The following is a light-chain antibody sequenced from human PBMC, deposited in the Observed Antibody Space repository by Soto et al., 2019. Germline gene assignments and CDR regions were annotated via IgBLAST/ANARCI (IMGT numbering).Light chain of an antibody. Sequence: EIVLTQSPGTLSLSPGERATLSCRASQSVSSSYLAWYQQKPGQAPRLLIYGASSRATGIPDRFSGSGSGTDFPLTISRREPEDFAVYYWQQYGSSRYTLGQGTKLEIK. CDR2: GAS. CDR1: QSVSSSY. CDR3: QQYGSSRYT. V-gene: IGKV3-20*01. J-gene: IGKJ2*01.